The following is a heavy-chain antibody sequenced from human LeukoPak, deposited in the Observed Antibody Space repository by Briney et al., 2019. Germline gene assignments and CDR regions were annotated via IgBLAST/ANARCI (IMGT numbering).Heavy chain of an antibody. Sequence: GASVKVSCKASGYTFTTYGINWVRQAPGQGLEWMGWISAYNGNTNYEQKLQGRVTMTTNTSTRTAYMELRSLRTDDTAVYYGACESPLRWELSDFDYWGQGTLVTVSS. V-gene: IGHV1-18*01. D-gene: IGHD1-26*01. CDR2: ISAYNGNT. CDR3: ACESPLRWELSDFDY. CDR1: GYTFTTYG. J-gene: IGHJ4*02.